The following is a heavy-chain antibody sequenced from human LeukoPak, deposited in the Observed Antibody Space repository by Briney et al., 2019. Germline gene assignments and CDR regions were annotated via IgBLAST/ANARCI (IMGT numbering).Heavy chain of an antibody. D-gene: IGHD2/OR15-2a*01. V-gene: IGHV3-23*01. J-gene: IGHJ4*02. CDR3: AKSAFYDRLYFDS. Sequence: GGSLRLSCAASGFTFNNYAMTWVRQAPGKGLEWVSSIGGISGSAYYPDSVKGRFTISRDNSKNTVYLQMNSLRAEDTAVYFCAKSAFYDRLYFDSWGQGTLVTVSS. CDR1: GFTFNNYA. CDR2: IGGISGSA.